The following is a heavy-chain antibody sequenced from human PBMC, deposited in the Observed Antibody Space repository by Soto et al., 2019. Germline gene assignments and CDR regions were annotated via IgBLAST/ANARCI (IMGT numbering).Heavy chain of an antibody. D-gene: IGHD3-10*01. J-gene: IGHJ4*02. CDR3: ATCYGSGTDCQEDYLAF. V-gene: IGHV3-15*01. Sequence: EVQLVESGGGLVKPGGSLRLSCAASGFTFTNAWMSWVRQAPGKGLEWVGRVKRKTNGGTTDYDAPVKDRFNISRDDSKNTLYLQMNNLKTEDTAVYYCATCYGSGTDCQEDYLAFWGQGTPVTVSS. CDR1: GFTFTNAW. CDR2: VKRKTNGGTT.